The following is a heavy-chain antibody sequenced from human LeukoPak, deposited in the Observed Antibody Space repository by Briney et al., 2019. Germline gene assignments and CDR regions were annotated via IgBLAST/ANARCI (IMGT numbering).Heavy chain of an antibody. Sequence: SETLSLTCTVSGYSISSGYYWGWIRQPPGKGLEWIGSIYHSGSTYYNPSLKSRVTISVDTSKNQFSLKLSCVTAADTAVYYCARANRVSLYYFDYWGQGTLVTVSS. D-gene: IGHD5/OR15-5a*01. CDR1: GYSISSGYY. CDR2: IYHSGST. V-gene: IGHV4-38-2*02. CDR3: ARANRVSLYYFDY. J-gene: IGHJ4*02.